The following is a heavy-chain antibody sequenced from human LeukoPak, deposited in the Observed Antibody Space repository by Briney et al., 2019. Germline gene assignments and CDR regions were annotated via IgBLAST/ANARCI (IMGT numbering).Heavy chain of an antibody. J-gene: IGHJ6*02. CDR2: ISYDGSNK. Sequence: PGGSLLLSCAVSGFTFYSYAMHWVRQAPGKGLEWVAVISYDGSNKKYGDSVKGRFTISRDNSKNTLYLQMNSLRAEDTAVYYCASCLRYSGYDFLPLDYYGMDVWGQGTTVTVSS. D-gene: IGHD5-12*01. V-gene: IGHV3-30-3*01. CDR1: GFTFYSYA. CDR3: ASCLRYSGYDFLPLDYYGMDV.